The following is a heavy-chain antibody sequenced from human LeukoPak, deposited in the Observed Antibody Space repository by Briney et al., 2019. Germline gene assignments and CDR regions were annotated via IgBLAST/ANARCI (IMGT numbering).Heavy chain of an antibody. CDR1: GGSFSGYY. CDR2: INHSGST. Sequence: SETLSLTCAVYGGSFSGYYWSWIRQPPGKGLEWIGEINHSGSTNYNPSLKSRVTIPVDTSKNQFSLKLSSVTAADTAVYYCARGPYYYDSKRYAFDIWGQGTMVTVSS. J-gene: IGHJ3*02. D-gene: IGHD3-22*01. CDR3: ARGPYYYDSKRYAFDI. V-gene: IGHV4-34*09.